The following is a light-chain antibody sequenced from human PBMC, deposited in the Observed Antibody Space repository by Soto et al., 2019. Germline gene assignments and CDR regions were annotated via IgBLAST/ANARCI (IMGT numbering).Light chain of an antibody. CDR2: DAS. V-gene: IGKV1-5*01. CDR3: QQYNSYSEA. J-gene: IGKJ1*01. Sequence: TQSPSTLSAYVGDRVTITCRASQSISGWLAWYQQKPGRAPNLLIYDASILESGVPSRFSGSGSGTEFTLTISSLQPDDFATYYCQQYNSYSEAFGQGTKVDIK. CDR1: QSISGW.